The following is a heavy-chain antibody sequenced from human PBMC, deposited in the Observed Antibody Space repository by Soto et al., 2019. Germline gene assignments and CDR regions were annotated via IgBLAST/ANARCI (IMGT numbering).Heavy chain of an antibody. Sequence: SETLSLTCTVFGGSISSYYWSWIRQPPGKGLEWIGYIYYSGSTNYNPSLKSRVTISVDTSKNQFSLKLSSVTAADTAVYYCARAPYDTLWPPFDYWGQGTLVTVSS. D-gene: IGHD5-12*01. CDR2: IYYSGST. CDR1: GGSISSYY. CDR3: ARAPYDTLWPPFDY. V-gene: IGHV4-59*01. J-gene: IGHJ4*02.